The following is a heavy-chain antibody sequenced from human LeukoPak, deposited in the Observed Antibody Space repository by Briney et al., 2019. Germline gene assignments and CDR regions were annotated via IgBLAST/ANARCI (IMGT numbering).Heavy chain of an antibody. CDR1: GFTFSSYS. CDR2: ITSSSSYI. CDR3: TRGGGYNSNDY. J-gene: IGHJ4*02. D-gene: IGHD5-24*01. V-gene: IGHV3-21*04. Sequence: GSLRLSCAASGFTFSSYSMNWVRQAPGKGLEWVSSITSSSSYIYYADSMKGRFTISRDNAKNSLYLQMDSLRAEDTAVYYCTRGGGYNSNDYWGQGALVTVSS.